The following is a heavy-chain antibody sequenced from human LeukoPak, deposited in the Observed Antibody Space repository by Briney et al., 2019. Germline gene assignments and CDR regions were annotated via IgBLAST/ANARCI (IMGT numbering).Heavy chain of an antibody. J-gene: IGHJ4*02. CDR2: IKPDEGEK. CDR1: GFTFSSDW. CDR3: ARDGAVTNGRYFDY. D-gene: IGHD4-17*01. Sequence: GGSLRLSCAASGFTFSSDWMIWVRQAPGKGLEWVANIKPDEGEKYYVDSVKGRFTVSRDNAKNSLYLQMNSLRAEDTAVYYCARDGAVTNGRYFDYWGQGTLVTVSS. V-gene: IGHV3-7*01.